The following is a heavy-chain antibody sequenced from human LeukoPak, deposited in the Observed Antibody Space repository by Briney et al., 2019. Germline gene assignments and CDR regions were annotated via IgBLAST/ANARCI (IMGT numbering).Heavy chain of an antibody. J-gene: IGHJ4*02. CDR2: IKSKTDGGTT. V-gene: IGHV3-15*01. CDR1: GFTFSNAW. D-gene: IGHD2-2*01. CDR3: TTGNVVVPAAIPYFDY. Sequence: GGSLRLSCAATGFTFSNAWMSWVRQAPGKGLEWVGRIKSKTDGGTTDYAAPVKGRFTISRDDSKNTLYLQMNSLKTEDTAVYYCTTGNVVVPAAIPYFDYWGQGTLVTVSS.